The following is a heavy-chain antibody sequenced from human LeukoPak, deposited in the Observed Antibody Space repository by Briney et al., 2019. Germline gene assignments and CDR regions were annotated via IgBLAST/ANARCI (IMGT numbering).Heavy chain of an antibody. D-gene: IGHD6-13*01. J-gene: IGHJ5*02. Sequence: GASVKVSCKASGYTFTSYAMNWVRQAPGQGLEWMGWINTNTGNPTYAQGFTGRFFFSLDTSVSTAYLQISSLKAEDAAVYYCARNRQAAAGINWFDPWGQGTLVTVSS. V-gene: IGHV7-4-1*02. CDR1: GYTFTSYA. CDR3: ARNRQAAAGINWFDP. CDR2: INTNTGNP.